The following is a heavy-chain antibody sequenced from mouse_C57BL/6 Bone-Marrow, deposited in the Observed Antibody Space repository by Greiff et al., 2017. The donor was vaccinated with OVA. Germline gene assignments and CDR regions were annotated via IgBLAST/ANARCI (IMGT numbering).Heavy chain of an antibody. V-gene: IGHV1-63*01. Sequence: QVQLQQSGAELVRPGTSVKMSCKASGYTFTNYWIGWAKQRPGHGLEWIGVIYPGGGYTNYNEKFKGKATLTADKSSSTAYMQFSSLTSEDSAIYYCASGSNDWYFDVWGTGTTVTVSS. J-gene: IGHJ1*03. D-gene: IGHD2-5*01. CDR2: IYPGGGYT. CDR1: GYTFTNYW. CDR3: ASGSNDWYFDV.